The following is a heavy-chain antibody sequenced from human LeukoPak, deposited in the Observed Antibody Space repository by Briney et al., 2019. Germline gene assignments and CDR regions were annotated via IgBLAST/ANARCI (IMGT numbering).Heavy chain of an antibody. CDR2: ISASGGST. CDR3: ARDTPRFSLSLTRSGSH. J-gene: IGHJ4*02. V-gene: IGHV3-23*01. CDR1: GFTFSTYA. D-gene: IGHD3-22*01. Sequence: TGGSLRLSCAASGFTFSTYAMSWVRQAPGKGREWVSSISASGGSTYYADSVKGRFTISRDNSKNTLYLQMNSLRAEDTAVYYCARDTPRFSLSLTRSGSHWGEGTLVTVSS.